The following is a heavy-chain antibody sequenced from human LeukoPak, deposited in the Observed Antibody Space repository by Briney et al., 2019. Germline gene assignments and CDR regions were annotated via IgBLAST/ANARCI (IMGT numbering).Heavy chain of an antibody. CDR3: ASKMTTVVTYFDY. CDR1: GGSINGYY. V-gene: IGHV4-34*01. D-gene: IGHD4-23*01. Sequence: SETLSLTCAVYGGSINGYYWSWIRQPPGKGLEWIGEINHSESTNYNPSLKSRVTISVDTSKNQFSLKLLSSVTAADTAVYYCASKMTTVVTYFDYWGQGTLVTVSS. CDR2: INHSEST. J-gene: IGHJ4*02.